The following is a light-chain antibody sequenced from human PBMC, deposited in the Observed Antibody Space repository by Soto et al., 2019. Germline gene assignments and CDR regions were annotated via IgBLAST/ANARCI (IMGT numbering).Light chain of an antibody. Sequence: QSALTQPASMSGSPGQSITISCTGTRSDIGTYNYLSWYQQHPGKAPRLVISDVSNRPSGVSNRFSGSKSGNTASLTITGLQSEDEADYYCMSYTTTSSFVSGSGTKVTVL. V-gene: IGLV2-14*03. CDR1: RSDIGTYNY. CDR3: MSYTTTSSFV. J-gene: IGLJ1*01. CDR2: DVS.